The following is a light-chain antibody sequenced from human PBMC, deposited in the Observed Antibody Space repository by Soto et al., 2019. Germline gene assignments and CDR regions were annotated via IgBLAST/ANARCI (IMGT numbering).Light chain of an antibody. CDR2: DAS. J-gene: IGKJ2*01. CDR1: QSVSTF. Sequence: EIVLTQSPATLSLSAGERATLSCRASQSVSTFLAWYQQKPGQAPRLLIYDASNRATGIPRRFSGSGSGTDSTLTISSLEPEDFAVYYCQQRSNWPMYTFGQGTKLEIK. CDR3: QQRSNWPMYT. V-gene: IGKV3-11*01.